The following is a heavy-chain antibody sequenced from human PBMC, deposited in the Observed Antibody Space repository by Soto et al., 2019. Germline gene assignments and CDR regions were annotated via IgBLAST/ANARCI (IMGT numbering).Heavy chain of an antibody. J-gene: IGHJ4*02. D-gene: IGHD1-26*01. CDR1: GGSISSYY. Sequence: SETLSLTCTVSGGSISSYYWSWVRQPPGKGLEWIGYIYYSGSTNYNPSLKSRVTISVDTSKNQFSLKVSSETAADTAVYYCARGRGGSSSPSFDYWGQGILVTVSS. V-gene: IGHV4-59*01. CDR3: ARGRGGSSSPSFDY. CDR2: IYYSGST.